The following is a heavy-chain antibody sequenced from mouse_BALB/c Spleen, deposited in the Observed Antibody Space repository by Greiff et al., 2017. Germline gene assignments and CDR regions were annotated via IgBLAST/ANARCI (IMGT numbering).Heavy chain of an antibody. Sequence: EAQLQQSGAELVKPGASVKLSCTASGFNIKDTYMHWVKQRPEQGLEWIGRIDPANGNTKYDPKFQGKATITADTSSNTAYLQLSSLTSEDTAVYYCARGGIYGNYFAMDYWGQGTSVTVSS. CDR1: GFNIKDTY. J-gene: IGHJ4*01. CDR3: ARGGIYGNYFAMDY. V-gene: IGHV14-3*02. CDR2: IDPANGNT. D-gene: IGHD2-1*01.